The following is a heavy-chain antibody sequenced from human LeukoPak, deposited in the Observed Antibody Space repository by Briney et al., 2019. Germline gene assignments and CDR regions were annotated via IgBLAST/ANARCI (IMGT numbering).Heavy chain of an antibody. CDR2: IYPGDCDT. CDR3: ARRGYSGYDDFPFDY. Sequence: GESLKISCNGSGYSFTSYWIGWWRHMPGKSRVGWGTIYPGDCDTRYSPSFQGQVTISADKSISTAYLQWSSLKATDTAMYYCARRGYSGYDDFPFDYWGQGTLVTVSS. V-gene: IGHV5-51*01. J-gene: IGHJ4*02. CDR1: GYSFTSYW. D-gene: IGHD5-12*01.